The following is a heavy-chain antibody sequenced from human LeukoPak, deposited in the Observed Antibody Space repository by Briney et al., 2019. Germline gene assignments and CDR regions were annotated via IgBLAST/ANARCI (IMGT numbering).Heavy chain of an antibody. J-gene: IGHJ6*03. CDR3: ARVPPLRYFDWLLSGYYYYYMDV. CDR2: INSDGSST. V-gene: IGHV3-74*01. Sequence: GGSLRLSCAASGFTFSSYWMHWVRHAPGKGLVWVSRINSDGSSTSYADSVKGRFTISRDNAKNTLYLQMNSLRAEDTAVYYCARVPPLRYFDWLLSGYYYYYMDVWGKGTTVTVSS. CDR1: GFTFSSYW. D-gene: IGHD3-9*01.